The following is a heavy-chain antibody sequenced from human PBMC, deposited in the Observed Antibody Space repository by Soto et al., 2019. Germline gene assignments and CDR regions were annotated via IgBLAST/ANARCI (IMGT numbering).Heavy chain of an antibody. V-gene: IGHV3-23*01. CDR1: GFTFSGYA. J-gene: IGHJ4*02. Sequence: PGGSLRLSCAASGFTFSGYAMSWVRQAPGKGLEWVSAISGSGGSTYYADSVKGRFTISRDNSKNTLYLQMNSLRAEDTAVYYCAKDQTGITIFGVVINGNYDYWGQETLVTVSS. CDR2: ISGSGGST. D-gene: IGHD3-3*01. CDR3: AKDQTGITIFGVVINGNYDY.